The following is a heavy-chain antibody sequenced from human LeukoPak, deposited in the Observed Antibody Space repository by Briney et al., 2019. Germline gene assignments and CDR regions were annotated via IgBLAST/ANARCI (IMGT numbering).Heavy chain of an antibody. J-gene: IGHJ4*02. CDR1: GYTFTSYG. CDR3: ARNFPTYSSSSGVDY. CDR2: ISAYNGNT. Sequence: GASVKVACKASGYTFTSYGISWVRQAPGQGLVWMGWISAYNGNTNYAQKLQGRVTMTTDTSTSTAYMELRSLRSDDTAVYYCARNFPTYSSSSGVDYWGQGTLVTVSS. V-gene: IGHV1-18*01. D-gene: IGHD6-6*01.